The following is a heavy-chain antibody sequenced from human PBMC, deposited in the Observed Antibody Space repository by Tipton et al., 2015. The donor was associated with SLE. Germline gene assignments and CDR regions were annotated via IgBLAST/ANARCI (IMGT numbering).Heavy chain of an antibody. J-gene: IGHJ4*02. D-gene: IGHD5-12*01. CDR1: GDSIRNYY. Sequence: TLSLTCSVSGDSIRNYYWTWIRQPPGKGLEWMGYFYYSGSTNYNPSLKGRATISVDTSKKQFSLKLTSVTAADTAVYYCARAPAPSGYIFDFWGQGALVTVSS. CDR3: ARAPAPSGYIFDF. CDR2: FYYSGST. V-gene: IGHV4-59*01.